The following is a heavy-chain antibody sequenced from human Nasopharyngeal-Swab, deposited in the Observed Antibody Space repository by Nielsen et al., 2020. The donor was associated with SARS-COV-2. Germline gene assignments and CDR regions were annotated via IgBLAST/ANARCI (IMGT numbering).Heavy chain of an antibody. V-gene: IGHV3-30*03. CDR2: IAHDASIE. CDR1: GFTFSSFG. J-gene: IGHJ4*02. Sequence: SLKISCAVSGFTFSSFGMHWVRQAPGKGLEWVAFIAHDASIEYYGDSVKGRFSISRDSSKNTLYLQMDSLRGEDTAVYYCARDAPAHYGAFYWGRGTLVTVSS. D-gene: IGHD4-17*01. CDR3: ARDAPAHYGAFY.